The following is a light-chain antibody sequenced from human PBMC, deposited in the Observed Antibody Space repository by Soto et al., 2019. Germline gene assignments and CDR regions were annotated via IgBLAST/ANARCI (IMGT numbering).Light chain of an antibody. CDR2: GNN. V-gene: IGLV1-40*01. CDR1: SSNIGADYN. J-gene: IGLJ2*01. CDR3: QSYDTGLRGMV. Sequence: QSVLTQPPSVSGAPGQRVTISCTGTSSNIGADYNVHWYRQVPGTAPKLLIYGNNDGPSGVPDRFSGSKSGPSASLAITGLQTEDEADYYCQSYDTGLRGMVFGGGTKLTVL.